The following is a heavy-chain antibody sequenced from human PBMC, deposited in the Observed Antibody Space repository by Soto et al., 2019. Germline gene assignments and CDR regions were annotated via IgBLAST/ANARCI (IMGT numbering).Heavy chain of an antibody. CDR3: ARDEDGTYEFDY. CDR2: INSGGSVI. CDR1: GFTFTSFG. J-gene: IGHJ4*02. Sequence: EVQLVESGGGLVQPGGSLRLSCAASGFTFTSFGMTWVRQAPGRGLEWVSHINSGGSVILYADSVKGRVTISRDHSKNSLYLEMNSLRAADTAVYFCARDEDGTYEFDYWGQGTLVTVSS. D-gene: IGHD3-22*01. V-gene: IGHV3-48*04.